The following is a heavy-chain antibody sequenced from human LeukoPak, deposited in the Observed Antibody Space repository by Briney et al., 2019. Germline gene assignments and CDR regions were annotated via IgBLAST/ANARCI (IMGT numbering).Heavy chain of an antibody. CDR1: GFAFSSDA. CDR2: IDISGDRR. V-gene: IGHV3-23*01. CDR3: TKDVSNFIGASDA. D-gene: IGHD2-8*01. Sequence: AGSLRLSCAASGFAFSSDAMTWVRQTPGKGLEWVSTIDISGDRRNYADSVKGRFTISRDNSRNTLYLQVNSLRVEDTAIYYCTKDVSNFIGASDAWGQGTMVTVSS. J-gene: IGHJ3*01.